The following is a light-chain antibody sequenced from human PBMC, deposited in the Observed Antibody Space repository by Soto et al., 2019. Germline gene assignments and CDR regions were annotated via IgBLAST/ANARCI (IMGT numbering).Light chain of an antibody. J-gene: IGKJ4*01. Sequence: DIPLTQSPSFLSASVGDRVTITCRASQGISSYLAWYQQKPGKAPKLLIYAASTLQSGVPSRFSGSGSGTEFTLTISSLQPEEFATYYCQQLNSYPVTFGGGTKVEIK. CDR1: QGISSY. CDR2: AAS. V-gene: IGKV1-9*01. CDR3: QQLNSYPVT.